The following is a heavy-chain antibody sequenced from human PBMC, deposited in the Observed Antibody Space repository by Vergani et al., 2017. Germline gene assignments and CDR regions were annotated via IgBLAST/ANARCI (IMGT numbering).Heavy chain of an antibody. CDR1: GFSLTTYGMR. CDR2: IDWDDDT. V-gene: IGHV2-70*04. D-gene: IGHD3-22*01. Sequence: QVTLKESGPALVKPTQTLTLTCTFSGFSLTTYGMRVSWIRQPPGKALEWLARIDWDDDTYYRTSLRTRLTISKDTFKNQVALTMTNMDPVDTATYYCARTLSDNHGYYLDYWGQGTLVTVSS. CDR3: ARTLSDNHGYYLDY. J-gene: IGHJ4*02.